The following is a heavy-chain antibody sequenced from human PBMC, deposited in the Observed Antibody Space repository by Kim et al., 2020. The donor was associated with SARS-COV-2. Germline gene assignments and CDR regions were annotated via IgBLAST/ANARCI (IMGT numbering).Heavy chain of an antibody. CDR3: ARDSRIVATFSYYYGMDV. D-gene: IGHD5-12*01. J-gene: IGHJ6*02. CDR1: GFTFSDYY. Sequence: GGSLRLSCAASGFTFSDYYMSWIRQAPGKGLEWVSYISSSGSTIYYADSVKGRFTISRDNAKNSLYLQMNSLRAEDTAVYYCARDSRIVATFSYYYGMDVWGQGATVTVSS. V-gene: IGHV3-11*04. CDR2: ISSSGSTI.